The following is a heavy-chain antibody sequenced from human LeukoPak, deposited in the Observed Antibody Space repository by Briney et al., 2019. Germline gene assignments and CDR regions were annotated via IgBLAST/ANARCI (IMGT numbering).Heavy chain of an antibody. D-gene: IGHD3-10*01. CDR3: AKNFGSGRGVPYGMDV. J-gene: IGHJ6*02. Sequence: GGSLRLSCAASGFTFSSYAMSWVRQAPGKGLEWVSAISGSGGTTFYADSVKGRFTISRDNSKNTLYLQMNSLRAEDTAVYYCAKNFGSGRGVPYGMDVWGQGTTVTVAS. CDR2: ISGSGGTT. CDR1: GFTFSSYA. V-gene: IGHV3-23*01.